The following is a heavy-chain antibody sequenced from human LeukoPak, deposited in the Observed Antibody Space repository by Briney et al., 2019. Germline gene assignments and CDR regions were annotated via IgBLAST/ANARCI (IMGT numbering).Heavy chain of an antibody. CDR3: QQLRPGGDY. Sequence: PSQTLSLTCTVSGDSIRSGSCYWSWIRQHPGKGLEWIGYIYYSGSTYYNPSLKSRVTISVDTSKNQFSLKLSSVTAADTAVYYCQQLRPGGDYWGQGTLVTVSS. J-gene: IGHJ4*02. V-gene: IGHV4-31*06. CDR2: IYYSGST. CDR1: GDSIRSGSCY. D-gene: IGHD6-13*01.